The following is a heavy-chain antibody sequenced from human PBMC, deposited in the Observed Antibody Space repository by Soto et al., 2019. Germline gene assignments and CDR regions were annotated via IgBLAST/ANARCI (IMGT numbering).Heavy chain of an antibody. CDR2: ISTDNGNT. V-gene: IGHV1-18*01. CDR1: GYTFTSSG. Sequence: ASVKVSCKASGYTFTSSGISWVRQAPGQGLEWMGWISTDNGNTKYAQHLQGRVSMTTDTSTSTAYMDLRSLRSDDTAVYYCASAEDCISTSCYSEAYHYVMDVWGQGTTVIVSS. D-gene: IGHD2-2*01. J-gene: IGHJ6*02. CDR3: ASAEDCISTSCYSEAYHYVMDV.